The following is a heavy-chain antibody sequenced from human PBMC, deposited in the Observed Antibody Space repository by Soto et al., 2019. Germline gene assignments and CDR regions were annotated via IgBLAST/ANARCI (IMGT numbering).Heavy chain of an antibody. CDR1: GDSITGGGYY. D-gene: IGHD3-10*01. V-gene: IGHV4-31*03. J-gene: IGHJ4*02. CDR2: VYYTGTT. CDR3: ARGAPRGRGVPTYLHY. Sequence: SETLSLTCTVSGDSITGGGYYWNWVRQLPGKGLEWIGCVYYTGTTYYNPSLKSRITISIDSSKNQFSLTLSSVTAADTALYIYARGAPRGRGVPTYLHYWGQGTLVTVSS.